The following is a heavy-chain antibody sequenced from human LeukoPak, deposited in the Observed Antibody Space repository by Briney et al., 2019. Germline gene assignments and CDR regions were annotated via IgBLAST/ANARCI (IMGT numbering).Heavy chain of an antibody. CDR2: IYYSGST. D-gene: IGHD1-26*01. J-gene: IGHJ3*02. Sequence: SETLSLTCTVSGGSISSYYWSWIRQPPGKGLEWIGYIYYSGSTNYNPSLKSRVTISVDTSKNQFSLKLSSVTAADTAVYYCARLEGWWELLRGGAFDIWGQGTMVTVSS. V-gene: IGHV4-59*01. CDR1: GGSISSYY. CDR3: ARLEGWWELLRGGAFDI.